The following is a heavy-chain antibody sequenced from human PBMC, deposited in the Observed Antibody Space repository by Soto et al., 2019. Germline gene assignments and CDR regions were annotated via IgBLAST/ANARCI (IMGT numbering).Heavy chain of an antibody. CDR3: ARVEMATISGYFDY. J-gene: IGHJ4*02. Sequence: GGSLRLSCAASGFTFSSYWMSWVRQAPGKGLEWVANIKQDGSEKYYVDSVKGRFTISRDNAKNSLYLQMNSLRAEDTAVYYCARVEMATISGYFDYWGQETLVTVPS. CDR2: IKQDGSEK. D-gene: IGHD5-12*01. CDR1: GFTFSSYW. V-gene: IGHV3-7*05.